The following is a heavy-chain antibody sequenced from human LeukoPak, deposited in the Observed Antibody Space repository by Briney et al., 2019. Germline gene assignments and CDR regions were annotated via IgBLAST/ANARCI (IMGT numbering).Heavy chain of an antibody. V-gene: IGHV1-2*04. J-gene: IGHJ4*02. CDR3: TRETSSRYFDY. Sequence: APVKVSCKASGYTFTSYYMHWVRQAPGQGLEWMGWINPNSGGTNYAQKFQGWVTMTRDTSISTAYMELSRLRSDDTAVYYCTRETSSRYFDYWGQGTLVTVPS. CDR2: INPNSGGT. CDR1: GYTFTSYY.